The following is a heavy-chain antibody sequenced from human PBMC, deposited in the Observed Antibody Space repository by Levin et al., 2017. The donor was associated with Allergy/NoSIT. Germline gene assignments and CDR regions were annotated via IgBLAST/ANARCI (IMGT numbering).Heavy chain of an antibody. D-gene: IGHD2-2*02. Sequence: GGSLRLSCAASGFTFSTSAMNWVRQAPGEGLEWVSYIGTTTDDKYYADSVKGRFTISRDNAKNSLYLQMNSLRVEDTAVYFCATDALGLYDFDYWGQGSLVTVSS. CDR3: ATDALGLYDFDY. V-gene: IGHV3-48*03. CDR1: GFTFSTSA. CDR2: IGTTTDDK. J-gene: IGHJ4*02.